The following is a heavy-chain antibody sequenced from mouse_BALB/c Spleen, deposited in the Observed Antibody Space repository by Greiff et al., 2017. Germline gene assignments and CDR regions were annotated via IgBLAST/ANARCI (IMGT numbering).Heavy chain of an antibody. V-gene: IGHV14-1*02. J-gene: IGHJ3*01. CDR3: AIGGGYYAAY. CDR1: GFNIKDYY. Sequence: EVQLVESGAELVRPGALVKLSCKASGFNIKDYYMHWVKQRPEQGLEWIGWIDPENGNTIYDPKFQGKASITADTSSNTAYLQLSSLTSEDTAVYYCAIGGGYYAAYWGQGTLVTVSA. D-gene: IGHD2-3*01. CDR2: IDPENGNT.